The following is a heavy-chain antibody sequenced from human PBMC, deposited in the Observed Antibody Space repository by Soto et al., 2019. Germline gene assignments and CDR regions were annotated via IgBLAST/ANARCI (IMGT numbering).Heavy chain of an antibody. CDR3: ARDRGYSGYDLSY. J-gene: IGHJ4*02. V-gene: IGHV3-74*01. D-gene: IGHD5-12*01. Sequence: GGSLSLSCAASGFTFSSYWMHWVRQAPGKGLVWVSRINSDGSSTSYADSVKGRFTISRDNAKNTLYLQMNSLRAEDTAVYYCARDRGYSGYDLSYWGQGTLVTVSS. CDR1: GFTFSSYW. CDR2: INSDGSST.